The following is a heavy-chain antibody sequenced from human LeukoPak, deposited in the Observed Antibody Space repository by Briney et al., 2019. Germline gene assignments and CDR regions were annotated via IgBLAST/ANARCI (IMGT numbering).Heavy chain of an antibody. CDR2: IIPVYGTT. Sequence: GASVKVSCKASGASFRIYGVTWVRQAPGQGLEWMGGIIPVYGTTNYAQKFQGRVTITADESTSTAYMELSSLRSEDTAVYYCARGADCSSTSCHTAFGYYYYYMDVWGKGTTVTVSS. V-gene: IGHV1-69*13. CDR3: ARGADCSSTSCHTAFGYYYYYMDV. D-gene: IGHD2-2*01. CDR1: GASFRIYG. J-gene: IGHJ6*03.